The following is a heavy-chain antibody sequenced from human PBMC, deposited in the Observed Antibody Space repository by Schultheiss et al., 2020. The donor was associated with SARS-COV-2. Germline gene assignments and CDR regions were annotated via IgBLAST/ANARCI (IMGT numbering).Heavy chain of an antibody. CDR2: IYPGDSDT. CDR1: GYSFTSYW. J-gene: IGHJ6*03. CDR3: ARGGNWNYDYYYYYMDV. D-gene: IGHD1-7*01. V-gene: IGHV5-51*01. Sequence: GGSLRLSCKGSGYSFTSYWIGWVRQMPGKGLEWMGIIYPGDSDTRYSPSFQGQVTISADKSISTAYLQWSSLKASDTAMYYCARGGNWNYDYYYYYMDVWGKGTTVTVSS.